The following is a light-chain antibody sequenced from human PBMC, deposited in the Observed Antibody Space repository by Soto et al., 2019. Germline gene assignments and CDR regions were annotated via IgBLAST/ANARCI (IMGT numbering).Light chain of an antibody. CDR3: CSYAGSYASDYV. J-gene: IGLJ1*01. Sequence: QSALTRPPSVSGSPGQSGTISCTGTSSDVGAYDYVSWYQQHPGKAPKLMIYDVTKRPSGVPDRFSGSKSGNTASLTISGLQAEDEADYYCCSYAGSYASDYVFGAGTKVTVL. V-gene: IGLV2-11*01. CDR2: DVT. CDR1: SSDVGAYDY.